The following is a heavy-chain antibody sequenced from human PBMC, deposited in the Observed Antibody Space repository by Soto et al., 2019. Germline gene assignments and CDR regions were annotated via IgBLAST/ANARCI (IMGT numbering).Heavy chain of an antibody. Sequence: PGGSLRLSCAASGFTGIGFHTYALAWVRQAPGKGLEWVSSIGPGGGSISYSASVKGRFSISRDDSKDPLYLQMSALSTEYTAMYYCAIKKFGFYPFDSWGRGTLVTVSS. CDR3: AIKKFGFYPFDS. CDR1: GFTGIGFHTYA. D-gene: IGHD3-9*01. CDR2: IGPGGGSI. V-gene: IGHV3-23*01. J-gene: IGHJ4*02.